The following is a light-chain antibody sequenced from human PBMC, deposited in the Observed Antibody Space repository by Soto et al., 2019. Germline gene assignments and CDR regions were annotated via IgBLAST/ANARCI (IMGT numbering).Light chain of an antibody. J-gene: IGKJ1*01. V-gene: IGKV1-5*01. CDR1: QSISGW. CDR2: HAS. Sequence: DIQMTQSPSTLSASVGSRVPITCRASQSISGWLAWYQQNPGKAPKLLIYHASSLESGVPSRFSGSGSGTDFTLTISSLQPGDFATYYCQQYHSYPWTFGQGTKVDIK. CDR3: QQYHSYPWT.